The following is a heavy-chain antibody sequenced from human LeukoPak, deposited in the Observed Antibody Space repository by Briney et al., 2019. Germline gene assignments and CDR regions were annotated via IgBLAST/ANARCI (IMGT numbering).Heavy chain of an antibody. CDR1: GGSISSSSDY. CDR3: ARHGGWTWFGEMGAFDI. V-gene: IGHV4-39*01. CDR2: ICYSGST. J-gene: IGHJ3*02. D-gene: IGHD3-10*01. Sequence: SETLSLTCTVSGGSISSSSDYWGWIRQPPGKGLEWIGRICYSGSTYYNPSLKSRVTISVENQLSLKLSSVTAADPAVYYCARHGGWTWFGEMGAFDIWRQGTIVTVSS.